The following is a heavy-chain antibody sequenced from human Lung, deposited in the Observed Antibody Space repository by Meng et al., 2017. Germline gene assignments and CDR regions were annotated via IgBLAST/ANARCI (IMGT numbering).Heavy chain of an antibody. D-gene: IGHD2-15*01. V-gene: IGHV1-18*01. CDR3: ARAEEEYCSGGSCPNFDF. Sequence: QVQLVQSGGEVKKPGATVKVSRKASRYIFTSYGITWVRQAPGKGLEWMGWISGYNGNTNYAQKLQGRVTMTTDTSTSTAYMELRSLRSDDTAVYYCARAEEEYCSGGSCPNFDFWGQGTLVTVSS. CDR2: ISGYNGNT. J-gene: IGHJ4*02. CDR1: RYIFTSYG.